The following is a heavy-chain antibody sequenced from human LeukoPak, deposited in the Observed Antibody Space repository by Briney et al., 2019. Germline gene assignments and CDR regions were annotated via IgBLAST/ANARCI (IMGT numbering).Heavy chain of an antibody. J-gene: IGHJ4*02. CDR2: ISTSSSNI. Sequence: PGGSLRLSCAASGFTFSSYSMNWVRQAPGKGLEWVSFISTSSSNIYYADSVRGRFTISRDNAKNSLYLQMNSLRAEDTAVYYCARGSVPAAILWVYWGQGTLVTVSS. CDR1: GFTFSSYS. V-gene: IGHV3-21*01. D-gene: IGHD2-2*02. CDR3: ARGSVPAAILWVY.